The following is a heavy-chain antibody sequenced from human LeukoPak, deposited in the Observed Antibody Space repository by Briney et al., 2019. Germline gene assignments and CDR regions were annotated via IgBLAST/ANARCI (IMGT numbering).Heavy chain of an antibody. V-gene: IGHV3-7*01. J-gene: IGHJ4*02. Sequence: QPGGSLRLSCAASGFTFSSYWMSWVRQAPGKGLEWVANIKQDGSEKYYVDSVKGRFTISRDNAKNSLYLQMNSLRAEDTAVYYCAREARYYDFWSGYYFDYWGQGTLVTVSS. D-gene: IGHD3-3*01. CDR2: IKQDGSEK. CDR1: GFTFSSYW. CDR3: AREARYYDFWSGYYFDY.